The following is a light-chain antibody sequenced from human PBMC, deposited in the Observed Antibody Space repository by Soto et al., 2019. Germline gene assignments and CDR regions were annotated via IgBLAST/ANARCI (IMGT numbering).Light chain of an antibody. V-gene: IGKV1-27*01. Sequence: QMTQSPSSLSSSLWDRVTITCRASQHIRENLAWYHQRAGKPSNLLIFYDSSLQPGVSSRFSGSGFGTNFTLTITNLQPEDIATYSCQKYNSFPPTFGGGTKLEIK. CDR3: QKYNSFPPT. J-gene: IGKJ4*01. CDR1: QHIREN. CDR2: YDS.